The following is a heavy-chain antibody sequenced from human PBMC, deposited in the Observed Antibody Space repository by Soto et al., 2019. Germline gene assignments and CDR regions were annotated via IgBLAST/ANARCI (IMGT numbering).Heavy chain of an antibody. CDR3: ANTLSPLSSSWPRPDV. V-gene: IGHV3-30*18. J-gene: IGHJ6*04. CDR1: GFTFSSYG. Sequence: GGSLRLSCAASGFTFSSYGMHWVRQAPGKGLEWVAVISYDGSNKYYADSVKGRFTISRDNSKNTLYLQMNSLRAEDTAVYYCANTLSPLSSSWPRPDVWGKGTTVTVSS. D-gene: IGHD6-13*01. CDR2: ISYDGSNK.